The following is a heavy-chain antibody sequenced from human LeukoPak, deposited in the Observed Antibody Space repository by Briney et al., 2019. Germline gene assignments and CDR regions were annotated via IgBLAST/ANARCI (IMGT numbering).Heavy chain of an antibody. V-gene: IGHV4-59*08. CDR1: GASLSGFF. CDR3: ARASPNWNPPDY. J-gene: IGHJ4*02. CDR2: VYNSGST. D-gene: IGHD1-1*01. Sequence: SETLSLTCTVSGASLSGFFWSWIRQPPGKGLEWIGYVYNSGSTDYNPSLKSRVTISEDTSNNQFSLKLKFVTAADTAVYYCARASPNWNPPDYWGQGTLVTVSS.